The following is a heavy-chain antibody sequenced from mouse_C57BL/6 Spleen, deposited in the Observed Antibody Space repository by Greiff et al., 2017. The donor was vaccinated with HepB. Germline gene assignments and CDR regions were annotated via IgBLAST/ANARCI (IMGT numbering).Heavy chain of an antibody. CDR1: GYTFTDHT. CDR3: ARLDYGSRSYFDY. V-gene: IGHV1-78*01. Sequence: VQLQQSDAELVKPGASVKISCKVSGYTFTDHTIHWMKQRPEQGLEWIGYIYPRDGSTKYNEKFKGKATLTVDTSSSTAYMELHSLTSEDSAVYFCARLDYGSRSYFDYWGQGTTLTVSS. J-gene: IGHJ2*01. D-gene: IGHD1-1*01. CDR2: IYPRDGST.